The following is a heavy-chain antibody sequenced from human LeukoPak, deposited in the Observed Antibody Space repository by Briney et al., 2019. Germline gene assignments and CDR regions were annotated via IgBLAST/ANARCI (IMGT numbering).Heavy chain of an antibody. CDR3: ARWGSDY. CDR1: GYTFTGYY. D-gene: IGHD7-27*01. J-gene: IGHJ4*02. CDR2: INPNSGGT. V-gene: IGHV1-2*04. Sequence: ASVKVSCKASGYTFTGYYMHWVRQAPGQGLEWMGWINPNSGGTNYAQKFQGWVTMTRDTSISTAYMELSSLRSEDTAIYYCARWGSDYWGQGTLVTVSS.